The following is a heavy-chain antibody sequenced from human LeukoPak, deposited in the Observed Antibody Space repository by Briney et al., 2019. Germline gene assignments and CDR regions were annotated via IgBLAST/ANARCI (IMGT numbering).Heavy chain of an antibody. J-gene: IGHJ6*02. V-gene: IGHV3-48*02. CDR3: ASCNMMDSSGYYHYYYGMDV. CDR2: ISSSSSTI. CDR1: GFTFSSYS. D-gene: IGHD3-22*01. Sequence: PGGSLRLSCAASGFTFSSYSMNWVRQAPGKGLEWVSYISSSSSTIYYADSVKGRFTISRDNAKNSLYLQMNSLRDEDTAVYYCASCNMMDSSGYYHYYYGMDVWGQGTTVTVSS.